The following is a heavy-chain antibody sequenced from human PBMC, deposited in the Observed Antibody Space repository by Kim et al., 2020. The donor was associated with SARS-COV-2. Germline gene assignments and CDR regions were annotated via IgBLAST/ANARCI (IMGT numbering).Heavy chain of an antibody. Sequence: SETLSLTCTVSGGSISSGGYYWSWIRQHPGKGLEWIGYIYYSVSTYYNPSLKSRVTISVDTSKNQFSLKLSSVTAADTAVYYCARDRGAAAGTGYFQHWGQGSLVTVSS. CDR3: ARDRGAAAGTGYFQH. CDR1: GGSISSGGYY. CDR2: IYYSVST. D-gene: IGHD6-13*01. V-gene: IGHV4-31*03. J-gene: IGHJ1*01.